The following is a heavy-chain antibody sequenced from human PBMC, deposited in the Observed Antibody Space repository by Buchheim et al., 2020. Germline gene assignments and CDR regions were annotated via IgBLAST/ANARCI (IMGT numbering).Heavy chain of an antibody. Sequence: QLQLQESGPGLVKPSETLSLTCTVSGGSISSSSYYWGWIRQPPGKGLEWIGSIYYSGSTYYNPSLKSRVTTSVDTSKNQFSLKLSSVTAADTAVYYCTRYYYGSGSYYLAYGMDVWGQGTT. CDR1: GGSISSSSYY. D-gene: IGHD3-10*01. CDR3: TRYYYGSGSYYLAYGMDV. J-gene: IGHJ6*02. CDR2: IYYSGST. V-gene: IGHV4-39*01.